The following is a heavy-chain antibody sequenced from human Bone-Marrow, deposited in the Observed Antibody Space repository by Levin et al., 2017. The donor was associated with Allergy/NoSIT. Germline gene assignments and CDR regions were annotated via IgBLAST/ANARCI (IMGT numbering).Heavy chain of an antibody. D-gene: IGHD4-23*01. J-gene: IGHJ4*02. CDR1: GFTFNNYA. V-gene: IGHV3-23*01. CDR3: AKEKTTVVPVFDY. CDR2: ITNSGRT. Sequence: PGGSLRLSCAASGFTFNNYAMSWVRQAPGKGLEWVSAITNSGRTYYADSVKGRFTVSRDNSKNTLYLQMNSLRADDTAVYYCAKEKTTVVPVFDYWGQGTLVTVSS.